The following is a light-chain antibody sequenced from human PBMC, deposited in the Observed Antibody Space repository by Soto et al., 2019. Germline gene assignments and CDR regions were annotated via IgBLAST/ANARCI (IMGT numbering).Light chain of an antibody. V-gene: IGKV1-39*01. J-gene: IGKJ2*01. CDR2: AAS. CDR3: QQGYSVPST. CDR1: QSISRH. Sequence: DIQMTQSPSSLSASVGDRVTITCRASQSISRHLNWYQYKPGKAPKLLIYAASSLQSGVPSRFSDSGSGTDFTLNISSLQTEDFETYYCQQGYSVPSTFGHGTKQDNK.